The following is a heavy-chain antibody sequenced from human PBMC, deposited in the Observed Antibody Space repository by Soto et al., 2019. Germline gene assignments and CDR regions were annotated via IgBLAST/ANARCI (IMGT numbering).Heavy chain of an antibody. V-gene: IGHV4-39*01. CDR1: GGSISSGPYS. CDR3: ARLGGYCSGTSCYGYYGMDV. J-gene: IGHJ6*02. D-gene: IGHD2-2*01. CDR2: FHYSGST. Sequence: QLQLLESGPGLVKPSETLSLTCTVSGGSISSGPYSWGWIRQPPGKGLEWIGTFHYSGSTYYSQSVEGRVTISVDTSKNQFSLKVSSGTAADTAVYYCARLGGYCSGTSCYGYYGMDVWGQGTTVTVSS.